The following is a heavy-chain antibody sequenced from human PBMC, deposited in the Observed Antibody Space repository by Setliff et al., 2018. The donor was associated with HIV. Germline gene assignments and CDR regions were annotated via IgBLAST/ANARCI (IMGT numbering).Heavy chain of an antibody. CDR1: GHPFSNYD. V-gene: IGHV1-8*01. CDR2: MNPNSGAT. D-gene: IGHD3-10*01. CDR3: ASGKGVRGVIIRGGLDV. J-gene: IGHJ6*04. Sequence: GASVKVSCKTSGHPFSNYDIIWVRRATGQGLEWIGWMNPNSGATGYAQKFKDRFIMTRDTSISTAYMELSSLTSEDTAVYYCASGKGVRGVIIRGGLDVWGKGTTVTVSS.